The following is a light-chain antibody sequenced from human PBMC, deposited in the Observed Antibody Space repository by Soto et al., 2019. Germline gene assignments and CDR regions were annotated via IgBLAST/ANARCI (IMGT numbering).Light chain of an antibody. J-gene: IGLJ1*01. Sequence: QSALTQPASVSGSPGQPITISCTGTSSDVGGYNYVSWYQHHPGKAPKLMIYDVSNRPSGVSNRFSGSKSGNTASLTISGLQAEDEADYYCSSYTSSSSLGVFGTGTKVTVL. CDR3: SSYTSSSSLGV. CDR2: DVS. V-gene: IGLV2-14*03. CDR1: SSDVGGYNY.